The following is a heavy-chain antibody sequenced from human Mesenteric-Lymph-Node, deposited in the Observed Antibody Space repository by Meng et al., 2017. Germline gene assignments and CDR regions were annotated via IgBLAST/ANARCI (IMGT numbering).Heavy chain of an antibody. CDR2: ISGSGGST. CDR3: AKGQRRTLSSRWSFYYGMDV. Sequence: GGSLRLSCAASGFTFSSYAMSWVRQAPGKGLEWVSAISGSGGSTYYADSVKGRFTISRDNSKNTLYLQMNSLRAEDTAVYYCAKGQRRTLSSRWSFYYGMDVWGQGTTVTVSS. J-gene: IGHJ6*02. CDR1: GFTFSSYA. D-gene: IGHD6-13*01. V-gene: IGHV3-23*01.